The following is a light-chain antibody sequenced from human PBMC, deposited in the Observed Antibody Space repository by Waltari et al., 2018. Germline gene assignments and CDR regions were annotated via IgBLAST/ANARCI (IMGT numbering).Light chain of an antibody. CDR1: QSISSY. Sequence: DIQMTQSPSYLSASVGDRVTITCRASQSISSYLNWYQQKPGKAPKLLIYAASSLQSGVPSRFSGSGSGTDFTLTISSLQPEDFATYYCQQSYSTPQDTFGQGTKLEIK. CDR3: QQSYSTPQDT. J-gene: IGKJ2*01. CDR2: AAS. V-gene: IGKV1-39*01.